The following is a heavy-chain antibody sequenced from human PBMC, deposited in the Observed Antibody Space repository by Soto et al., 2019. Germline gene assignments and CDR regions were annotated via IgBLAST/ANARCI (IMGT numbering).Heavy chain of an antibody. CDR1: GVSIISGGYS. Sequence: PSETLSHTCAVSGVSIISGGYSWSWIRQPPGKGLDWIGYIYHSGSTYYNPSLKSRVTISVDRSKNQFSLKLSSVTAADTAVYYCVRVPDYWGQGTLVTVSS. CDR3: VRVPDY. CDR2: IYHSGST. J-gene: IGHJ4*02. V-gene: IGHV4-30-2*01.